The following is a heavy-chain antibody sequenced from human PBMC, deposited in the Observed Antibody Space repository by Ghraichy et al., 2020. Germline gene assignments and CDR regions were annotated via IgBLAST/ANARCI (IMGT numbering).Heavy chain of an antibody. CDR3: ARVDVAVQYYYYGMDV. D-gene: IGHD6-19*01. J-gene: IGHJ6*02. CDR2: ISSSGASI. CDR1: GFTFSDYS. V-gene: IGHV3-11*01. Sequence: GGSLRLSCAASGFTFSDYSMTWIRQAPGRGLEWISYISSSGASIYYADSVQGRFTISRDNANNSLYLEMNSLRAEDTALYYCARVDVAVQYYYYGMDVWGQGTTVTVS.